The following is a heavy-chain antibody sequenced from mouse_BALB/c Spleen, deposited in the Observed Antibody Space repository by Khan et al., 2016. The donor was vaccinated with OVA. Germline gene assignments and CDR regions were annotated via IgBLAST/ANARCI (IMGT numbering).Heavy chain of an antibody. CDR3: ARGNYYAYYCDY. CDR2: ISYSGVT. J-gene: IGHJ2*01. CDR1: GYSFTSGYA. V-gene: IGHV3-2*02. Sequence: VQLQESGPGLVKPSQSLSLTCTVTGYSFTSGYAWYLIRPFPGNKLEWMVYISYSGVTSYTPSLKSRISITRDTSKNQFFLQLNSVTIEDTATYNCARGNYYAYYCDYWGQGTTLTGSS. D-gene: IGHD1-1*01.